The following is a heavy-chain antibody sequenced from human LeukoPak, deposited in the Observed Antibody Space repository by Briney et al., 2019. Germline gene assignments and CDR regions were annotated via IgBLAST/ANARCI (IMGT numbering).Heavy chain of an antibody. CDR1: GGSISSYY. Sequence: SETLSLTCTVSGGSISSYYWSWIRQPPGKGLEWIGYIYYSGSTNYNPSLKSRVTISVETSKNQFSLKVSSVTAADTAVYYCANGKTTVTRAGLDYWGQGTLVTVSS. D-gene: IGHD4-17*01. J-gene: IGHJ4*02. CDR2: IYYSGST. V-gene: IGHV4-59*08. CDR3: ANGKTTVTRAGLDY.